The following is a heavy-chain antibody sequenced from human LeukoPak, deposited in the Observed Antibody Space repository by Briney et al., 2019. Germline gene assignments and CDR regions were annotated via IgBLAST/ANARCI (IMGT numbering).Heavy chain of an antibody. Sequence: SQTLSLTCAISGDSVSSNSAAWTWIRQSPSRGLEWLGRTYYRSKWYNDYAVSVKSRITINPDTSKNQFSLQLNSVTPEDTAVYYCARAIEMRWGNKDHSRRMRGAFDIWGQGTMVTVSS. V-gene: IGHV6-1*01. CDR3: ARAIEMRWGNKDHSRRMRGAFDI. CDR2: TYYRSKWYN. CDR1: GDSVSSNSAA. D-gene: IGHD2-8*01. J-gene: IGHJ3*02.